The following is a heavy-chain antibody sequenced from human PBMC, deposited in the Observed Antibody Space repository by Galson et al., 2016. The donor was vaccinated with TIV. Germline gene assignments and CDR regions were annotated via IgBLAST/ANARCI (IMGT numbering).Heavy chain of an antibody. V-gene: IGHV3-23*01. D-gene: IGHD1/OR15-1a*01. J-gene: IGHJ6*02. CDR1: GFIFNSFA. Sequence: SLRLSCAASGFIFNSFAMSWVRQAPGKGLQWVSAISRRGFNTYYADSAKSRFTISRDNSKNTLCLQMNSVRADDTAVYYCAKEAGTDYYYGMDVWGQGTTVTVSS. CDR3: AKEAGTDYYYGMDV. CDR2: ISRRGFNT.